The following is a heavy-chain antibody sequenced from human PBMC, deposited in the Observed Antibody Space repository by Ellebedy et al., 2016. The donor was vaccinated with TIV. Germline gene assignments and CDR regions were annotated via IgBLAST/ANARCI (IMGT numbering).Heavy chain of an antibody. CDR3: ARDFLRAPDGSESYNNWFDP. Sequence: ASVKVSCXASGGTFSSYTISWVRQAPGQGLEWMGGIIPIFGTANYAQKLQDRVTITADESTRTAYVELSSLRSEDTAVYYCARDFLRAPDGSESYNNWFDPWGQGTLVTVSS. D-gene: IGHD3-10*01. J-gene: IGHJ5*02. CDR1: GGTFSSYT. V-gene: IGHV1-69*13. CDR2: IIPIFGTA.